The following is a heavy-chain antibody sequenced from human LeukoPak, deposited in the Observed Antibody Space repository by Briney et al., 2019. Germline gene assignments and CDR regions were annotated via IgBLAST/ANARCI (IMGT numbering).Heavy chain of an antibody. V-gene: IGHV1-2*02. J-gene: IGHJ4*03. CDR2: IHPNSGAT. Sequence: ASVKVSCKASGYTFTGYYIHWVRLAPGQGFEWMGWIHPNSGATGYAQNFQGRVTMTRDTSISTAYMDLSRLRPDDTAVYYCARNTAPVCGLVLWRQGTPVTVSS. D-gene: IGHD5-18*01. CDR1: GYTFTGYY. CDR3: ARNTAPVCGLVL.